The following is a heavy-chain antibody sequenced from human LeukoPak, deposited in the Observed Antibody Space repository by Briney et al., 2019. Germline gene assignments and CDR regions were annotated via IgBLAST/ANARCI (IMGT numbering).Heavy chain of an antibody. CDR2: INPSGGGT. CDR1: GYTFTSYN. D-gene: IGHD1-26*01. Sequence: ASVKVSCTASGYTFTSYNMHWVRQAPGQGLEWMGIINPSGGGTSYAQKFQGRVTMTRDTSTSTVYMELSSLRSEDTAVYYCARSFTSTSSHDFWGQGTLVTVSS. CDR3: ARSFTSTSSHDF. J-gene: IGHJ4*02. V-gene: IGHV1-46*01.